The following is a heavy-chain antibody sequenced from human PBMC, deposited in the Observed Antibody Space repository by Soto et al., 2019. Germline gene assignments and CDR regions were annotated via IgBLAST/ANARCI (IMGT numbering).Heavy chain of an antibody. CDR2: MNPNSGNT. CDR3: ARGILGTIFGWSLTKRYYMDV. D-gene: IGHD3-3*01. J-gene: IGHJ6*03. Sequence: QVQLVQSGAEVKKPGASVKVSCKASGYTFTSYDINWVRQATGQGLEWMGWMNPNSGNTGYAQKFQGRVTMPRNTSISTAYMERSSLRSEDTAVYYCARGILGTIFGWSLTKRYYMDVWGKGTTVTVSS. CDR1: GYTFTSYD. V-gene: IGHV1-8*01.